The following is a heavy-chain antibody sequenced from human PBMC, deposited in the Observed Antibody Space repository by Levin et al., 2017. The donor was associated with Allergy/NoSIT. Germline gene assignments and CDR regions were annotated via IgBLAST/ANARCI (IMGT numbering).Heavy chain of an antibody. V-gene: IGHV3-21*01. J-gene: IGHJ4*01. CDR3: ARGPDI. Sequence: GGSLRLSCAASGFSFSIYTMNWVRQAPGKGLEWLSFISTNSAYIFYADSVRGRFTISRDNAKGSLSLQMDNLRDDDTAVYYCARGPDIWGQGAPVTVSS. CDR1: GFSFSIYT. CDR2: ISTNSAYI.